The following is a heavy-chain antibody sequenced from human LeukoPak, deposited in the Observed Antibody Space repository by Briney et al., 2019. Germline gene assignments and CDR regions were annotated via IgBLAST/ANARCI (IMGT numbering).Heavy chain of an antibody. CDR1: GGSIRSSSYF. Sequence: SETLSLTCTVSGGSIRSSSYFWGWIRQPPGKGLEWIGSIYYSGNTYYNPSLKSRVTISVDTSKNQFSLNLSSVTAADTAVYYCASADTAMVYFDYWGQGTLVTVSS. J-gene: IGHJ4*02. CDR2: IYYSGNT. D-gene: IGHD5-18*01. V-gene: IGHV4-39*01. CDR3: ASADTAMVYFDY.